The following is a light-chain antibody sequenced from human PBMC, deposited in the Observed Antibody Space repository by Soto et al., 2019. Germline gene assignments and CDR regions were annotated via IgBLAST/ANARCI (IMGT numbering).Light chain of an antibody. CDR1: ESVSSK. CDR2: DAS. J-gene: IGKJ1*01. V-gene: IGKV3-15*01. CDR3: QHRTASPT. Sequence: EIGRTQYPAKLAVSGGERATLSCRASESVSSKLVWYQQKPGQAPRLLIHDASTRATGIPARFSGSGSGTECILSISDGEYEDSAPFYGQHRTASPTVGQGTQVDIK.